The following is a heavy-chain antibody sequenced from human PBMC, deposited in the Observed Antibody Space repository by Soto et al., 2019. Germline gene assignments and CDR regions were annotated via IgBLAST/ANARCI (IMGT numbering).Heavy chain of an antibody. D-gene: IGHD2-15*01. Sequence: QVQLVQSGAEVKKPGASVKVSCKASGYTFTSYYMHWVRQAPGQGLEWMGIINPSGGSTSYAQKSQGRVTTTRDTSTSTVYMELSSLRSEVTAVYYCARDGHCSGGSCYSDDYWGQGTLVTVSS. CDR3: ARDGHCSGGSCYSDDY. V-gene: IGHV1-46*01. CDR1: GYTFTSYY. CDR2: INPSGGST. J-gene: IGHJ4*02.